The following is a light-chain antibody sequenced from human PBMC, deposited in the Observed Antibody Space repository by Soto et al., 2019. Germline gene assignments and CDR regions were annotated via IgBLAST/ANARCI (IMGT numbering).Light chain of an antibody. J-gene: IGKJ4*01. CDR1: ESILSSSNKKNY. V-gene: IGKV4-1*01. Sequence: DIVMTHSPDSLTVSLGESATTNCKSSESILSSSNKKNYLDLYQQQPGQPPKVLINWEATRLYGVPDRFSGSGSGANLILTISSLQAEDDAVSYYQQYYSTPPTFGGGTKLEIK. CDR3: QQYYSTPPT. CDR2: WEA.